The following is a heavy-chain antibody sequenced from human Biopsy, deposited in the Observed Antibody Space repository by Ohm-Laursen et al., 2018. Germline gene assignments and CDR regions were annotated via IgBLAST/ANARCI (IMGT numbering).Heavy chain of an antibody. CDR1: GYTFTGYY. J-gene: IGHJ4*02. D-gene: IGHD3-9*01. V-gene: IGHV1-2*02. CDR3: AIDGNDFLTDYLKIDQ. Sequence: ASVKVSCKASGYTFTGYYLHWVRQAPGQGLEWMGWINPDNGGTIHAQKFQGRVTMTRDTSISTAYMEVSSLRSDDTAVYYCAIDGNDFLTDYLKIDQWGQGTLVTVSS. CDR2: INPDNGGT.